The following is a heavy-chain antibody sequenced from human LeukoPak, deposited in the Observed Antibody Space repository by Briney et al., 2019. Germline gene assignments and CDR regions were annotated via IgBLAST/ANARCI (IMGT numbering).Heavy chain of an antibody. CDR1: GITLSAYW. J-gene: IGHJ6*02. D-gene: IGHD3-10*01. CDR2: IKQDGSEK. V-gene: IGHV3-7*01. Sequence: PGGSLRLSCAASGITLSAYWMTWVRQAPGKGLEWVANIKQDGSEKYYVDSVKGRFTISRDNAKNSLFLQMNSLKADDTAVYYCARGIRGSAGVWRSYYGMDVWGQGTTITVSS. CDR3: ARGIRGSAGVWRSYYGMDV.